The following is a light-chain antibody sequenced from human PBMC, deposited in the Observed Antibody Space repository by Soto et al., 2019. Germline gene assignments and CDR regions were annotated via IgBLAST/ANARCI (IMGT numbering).Light chain of an antibody. CDR2: GAS. V-gene: IGKV3-20*01. Sequence: EVVLTQSPGSLSLSPGQRATLSCRASQSVDSTLFAWYQKKPGQAPRLLIYGASKRATGIPDRFSGSGSGTDFTLIISSLETEDFAVYYCQQYMSSVTFGQGTKVEIK. J-gene: IGKJ1*01. CDR1: QSVDSTL. CDR3: QQYMSSVT.